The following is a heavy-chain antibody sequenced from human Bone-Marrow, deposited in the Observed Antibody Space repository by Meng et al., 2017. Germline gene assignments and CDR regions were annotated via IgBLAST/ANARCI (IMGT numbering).Heavy chain of an antibody. CDR3: ARVPTTVTIGVGMDV. J-gene: IGHJ6*02. Sequence: GESLKISCAASGFTFSSYWMSWVRQAPGKGLEWVANIKQDGSEKYYVDSVKGRFTISRDNAKNSLYLQMNSLRAEDTAVYYCARVPTTVTIGVGMDVWGQGTTVTVSS. V-gene: IGHV3-7*01. D-gene: IGHD4-17*01. CDR1: GFTFSSYW. CDR2: IKQDGSEK.